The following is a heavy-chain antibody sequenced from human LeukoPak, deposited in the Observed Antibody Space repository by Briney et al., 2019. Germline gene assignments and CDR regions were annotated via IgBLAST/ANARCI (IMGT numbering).Heavy chain of an antibody. CDR1: GDSVSSNSAA. D-gene: IGHD7-27*01. CDR2: TYYRSKWYN. Sequence: PSQTLSLTCAISGDSVSSNSAAWNWIRQSPSRGLEWLGRTYYRSKWYNDYAVSVKSRITINPDTSKNQFSLQLNSVTPEDTAVYYCAGEAGDPLIYYYYYGMDVWGQGTTVTVSS. J-gene: IGHJ6*02. CDR3: AGEAGDPLIYYYYYGMDV. V-gene: IGHV6-1*01.